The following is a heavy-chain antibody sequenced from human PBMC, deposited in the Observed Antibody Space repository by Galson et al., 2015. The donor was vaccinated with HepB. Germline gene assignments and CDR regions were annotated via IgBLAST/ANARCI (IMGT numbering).Heavy chain of an antibody. CDR1: GFTFSTTW. J-gene: IGHJ2*01. CDR2: LKSNTDGGTT. V-gene: IGHV3-15*01. Sequence: SLRLSCAVSGFTFSTTWMSWVRQAPGKGLEWVGRLKSNTDGGTTEYAAPVKGRFTISTDDSKNTLYLQMNSLQIEDTAMYYCTTNWNFDLWGRGTLVTVSS. CDR3: TTNWNFDL.